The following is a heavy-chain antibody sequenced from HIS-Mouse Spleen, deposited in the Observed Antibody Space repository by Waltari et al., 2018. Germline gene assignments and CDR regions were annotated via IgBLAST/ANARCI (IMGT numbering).Heavy chain of an antibody. CDR1: GGSLSSSSYY. CDR3: ARDRELYFDY. Sequence: QLQLQESGPGLVKPSETLSLTCTVPGGSLSSSSYYGGWIRQPPGKGLEWIGSSYYSGSTYYNPSLKSRVTISVDTSKNQFSLKLSSVTAADTAVYYCARDRELYFDYWGQGTLVTVSS. J-gene: IGHJ4*02. D-gene: IGHD1-26*01. V-gene: IGHV4-39*07. CDR2: SYYSGST.